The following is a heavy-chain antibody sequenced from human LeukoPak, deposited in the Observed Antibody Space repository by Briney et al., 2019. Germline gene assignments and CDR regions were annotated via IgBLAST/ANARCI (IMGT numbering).Heavy chain of an antibody. Sequence: SVKVSCKASGGTFSNYAISWVRQAPGQGLGWMGGIIPIFGTANYAQKFQGRVTITADESTSTAYMELSSLRSEDTAVYYCARGPMVRTPDYYYGMDVWGQGTTVTVSS. CDR1: GGTFSNYA. V-gene: IGHV1-69*01. CDR3: ARGPMVRTPDYYYGMDV. D-gene: IGHD3-10*01. CDR2: IIPIFGTA. J-gene: IGHJ6*02.